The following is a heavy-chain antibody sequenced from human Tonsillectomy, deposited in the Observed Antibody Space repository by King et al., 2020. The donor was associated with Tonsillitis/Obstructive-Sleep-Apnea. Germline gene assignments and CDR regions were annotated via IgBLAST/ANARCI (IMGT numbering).Heavy chain of an antibody. CDR3: ARDPGDVYYMDV. CDR1: GFTFSTYA. CDR2: ISYDGSNK. D-gene: IGHD7-27*01. Sequence: VQLVESGGGVVQPGRSLRLSCAASGFTFSTYAMHWVRQAPGKGLAWVAVISYDGSNKYYADSVKGRFTISRDNSKNTLYLQMNSLRAEDTAVYYCARDPGDVYYMDVWGKGTTVTVSS. V-gene: IGHV3-30*01. J-gene: IGHJ6*03.